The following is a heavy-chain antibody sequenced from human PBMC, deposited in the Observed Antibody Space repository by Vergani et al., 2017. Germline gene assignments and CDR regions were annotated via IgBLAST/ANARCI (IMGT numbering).Heavy chain of an antibody. J-gene: IGHJ6*02. Sequence: EVQLVESGGGLVKPGGSLRLSCAASGFSFSSYSMNWVRQAPGKGLEWVASISGSSSYVFYRDSVEGRFTISRDNSKNTLILQMNGLRAEDTAVYFCANSVIAGNVGVAYFGMDVWGRGTTVTVSS. CDR1: GFSFSSYS. D-gene: IGHD2/OR15-2a*01. V-gene: IGHV3-21*02. CDR3: ANSVIAGNVGVAYFGMDV. CDR2: ISGSSSYV.